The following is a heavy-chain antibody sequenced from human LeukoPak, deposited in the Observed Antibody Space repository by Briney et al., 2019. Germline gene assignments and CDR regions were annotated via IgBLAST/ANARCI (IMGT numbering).Heavy chain of an antibody. CDR2: IGYSGTAI. Sequence: GGSLRLSCAASGFNFSTYSMTWLRQTPGKALEWISYIGYSGTAIYYADSVKGRFTISRDNAKNSLYLQMNSLRAEDTAVYYCARDLREQAADYWGQGTLVTVSS. J-gene: IGHJ4*02. CDR1: GFNFSTYS. D-gene: IGHD1-26*01. CDR3: ARDLREQAADY. V-gene: IGHV3-48*01.